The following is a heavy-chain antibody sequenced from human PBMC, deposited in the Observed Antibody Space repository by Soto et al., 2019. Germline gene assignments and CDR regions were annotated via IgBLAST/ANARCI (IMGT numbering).Heavy chain of an antibody. Sequence: GGSLRLSXAASGSTFSSYSMNWVRQAPGKGLEWVSSISSSSSYIYYADSVKGRFTISRDNAKNSLYLQMNSLRAEDTAVYYCARETYYDFWSGYSGPDVWGQGTTVTVSS. J-gene: IGHJ6*02. CDR1: GSTFSSYS. V-gene: IGHV3-21*01. CDR2: ISSSSSYI. CDR3: ARETYYDFWSGYSGPDV. D-gene: IGHD3-3*01.